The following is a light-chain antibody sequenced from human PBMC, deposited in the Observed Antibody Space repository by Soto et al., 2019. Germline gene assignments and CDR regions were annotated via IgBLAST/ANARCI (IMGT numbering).Light chain of an antibody. Sequence: DIQMTQSPSSLSASVGDRVSITCRASQDIDIYLNWYHHKPGKAPKLLIYETSRLRSGVPSRFRGSGSGTDFTLTISSLQPEDFATYYCQQSYSAPFNFGQG. CDR1: QDIDIY. CDR2: ETS. V-gene: IGKV1-39*01. J-gene: IGKJ2*01. CDR3: QQSYSAPFN.